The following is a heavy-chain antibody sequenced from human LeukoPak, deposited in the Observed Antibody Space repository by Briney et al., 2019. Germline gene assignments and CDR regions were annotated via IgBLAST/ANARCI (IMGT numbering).Heavy chain of an antibody. D-gene: IGHD3-22*01. CDR2: IIPIFGTA. J-gene: IGHJ6*02. V-gene: IGHV1-69*13. CDR1: GGTFSSYA. CDR3: ARDRNYYDSSGSSMDV. Sequence: ASVKVSCKASGGTFSSYAISWVRQAPGQGLEWMGGIIPIFGTANYAQKFQGRVTITADESTSTAYMELSSLRSEDTAVYYCARDRNYYDSSGSSMDVWGQGTTVTVSS.